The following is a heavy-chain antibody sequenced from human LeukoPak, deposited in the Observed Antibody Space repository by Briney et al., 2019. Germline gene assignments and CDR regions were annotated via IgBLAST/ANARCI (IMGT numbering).Heavy chain of an antibody. CDR1: GGTFSSYA. CDR3: ARDSHYDFWSGYYSYYYGMYV. J-gene: IGHJ6*02. V-gene: IGHV1-69*04. D-gene: IGHD3-3*01. CDR2: IIPIFGIA. Sequence: SVKVSCEASGGTFSSYAISWVRQAPGQGLEWMGRIIPIFGIANYAQKFQGRVTITADKSTSTAYMELSSLRSEDTAVYYCARDSHYDFWSGYYSYYYGMYVWGQGTTVTVSS.